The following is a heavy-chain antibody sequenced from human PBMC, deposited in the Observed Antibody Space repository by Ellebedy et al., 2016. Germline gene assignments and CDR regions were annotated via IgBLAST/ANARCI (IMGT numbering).Heavy chain of an antibody. J-gene: IGHJ6*03. CDR2: INHSGST. V-gene: IGHV4-34*01. Sequence: SETLSLXXAVYGGSFSGYYWSWIRQPPGKGLEWIGEINHSGSTNYNPSLKSRVTISVDTSKNQFSLKLSSVTAADTAVYYCARQVGPRYYYYMDVWGKGTTVTVSS. CDR1: GGSFSGYY. CDR3: ARQVGPRYYYYMDV. D-gene: IGHD1-26*01.